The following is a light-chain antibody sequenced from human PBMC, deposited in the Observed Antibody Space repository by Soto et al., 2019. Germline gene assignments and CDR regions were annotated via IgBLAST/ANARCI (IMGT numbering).Light chain of an antibody. CDR3: QKYDNAPLT. J-gene: IGKJ4*01. CDR1: QGVSSY. Sequence: DIQMTQSPSSLSASVGDRVTISCRASQGVSSYLAWFQQKPGKVPKLLIYAASTLQSGVPSRFSGSGSGTDFTLTISSLQPDDVATYYCQKYDNAPLTFXGGTKVDI. CDR2: AAS. V-gene: IGKV1-27*01.